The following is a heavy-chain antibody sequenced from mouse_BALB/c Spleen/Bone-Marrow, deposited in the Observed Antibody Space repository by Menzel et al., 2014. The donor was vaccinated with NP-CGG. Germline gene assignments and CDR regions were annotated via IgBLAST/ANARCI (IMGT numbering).Heavy chain of an antibody. CDR2: IDPANGNT. Sequence: VQLKESGAELAKPGAPVKLTCTASGFNIKDTYTHWVKQSPEQSLEWIGRIDPANGNTKYDPNFQGKATITADTSSNTAYLQLSSLTSEDTAVYYCAAYYYGCRYGFAYWGQGTLVTVSA. J-gene: IGHJ3*01. CDR1: GFNIKDTY. V-gene: IGHV14-3*02. D-gene: IGHD1-1*01. CDR3: AAYYYGCRYGFAY.